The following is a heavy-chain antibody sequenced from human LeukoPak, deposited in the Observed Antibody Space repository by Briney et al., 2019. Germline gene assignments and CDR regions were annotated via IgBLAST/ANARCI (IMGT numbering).Heavy chain of an antibody. V-gene: IGHV4-39*07. CDR3: ARLNGVRMDIGYDSHFDY. CDR2: IYHSGST. J-gene: IGHJ4*02. D-gene: IGHD5-12*01. Sequence: PSETQSLTCTVSGGSISSSSYYWGWIRQPPGKGLEWIGSIYHSGSTYYNPSLKSRVTISVDTSKNQFSLKLSSVTAADTAVYYCARLNGVRMDIGYDSHFDYWGQGTLVTVSS. CDR1: GGSISSSSYY.